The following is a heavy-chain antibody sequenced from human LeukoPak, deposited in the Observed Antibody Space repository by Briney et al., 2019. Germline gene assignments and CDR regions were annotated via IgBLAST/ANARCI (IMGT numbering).Heavy chain of an antibody. J-gene: IGHJ4*02. V-gene: IGHV3-23*01. Sequence: GGSLRLSCAASGFTFSSYAMSWVRQAPGKGLEWVSAISGSGGSTYYADSVKGRFTISRDNSRNTLYLQMNSLRAEDTAVYYCAKDRSEKYDFWSGYSLNLYDYWGQGTLVTVSS. CDR3: AKDRSEKYDFWSGYSLNLYDY. D-gene: IGHD3-3*01. CDR2: ISGSGGST. CDR1: GFTFSSYA.